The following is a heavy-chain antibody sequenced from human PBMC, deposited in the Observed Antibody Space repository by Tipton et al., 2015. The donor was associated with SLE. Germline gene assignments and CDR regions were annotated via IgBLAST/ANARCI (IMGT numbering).Heavy chain of an antibody. J-gene: IGHJ3*02. CDR3: AREGSARGGDAFDI. D-gene: IGHD3-16*01. CDR1: GGSISSYY. Sequence: TLSLTCTVSGGSISSYYWSWIRQPPGKGLEWIGDIYYSGSTNYNPSLKSRVTISVDTSKNQFSLKLSSVTAADTAVYYCAREGSARGGDAFDIWGQGTMVTVSS. CDR2: IYYSGST. V-gene: IGHV4-59*01.